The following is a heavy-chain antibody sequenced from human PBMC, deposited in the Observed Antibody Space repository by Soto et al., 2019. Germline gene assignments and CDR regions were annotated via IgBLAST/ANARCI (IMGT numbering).Heavy chain of an antibody. Sequence: GESLKISCKGSVYSFTSYWIGWVRQMPGKGLEWMGIIYPGDSDTRYSPSFQGQVTISADKSISTAYLQWSSLKASDTAMYYCARGVVVVPAATGSWFDPWGQGTLVTVSS. D-gene: IGHD2-2*01. CDR1: VYSFTSYW. CDR2: IYPGDSDT. CDR3: ARGVVVVPAATGSWFDP. J-gene: IGHJ5*02. V-gene: IGHV5-51*01.